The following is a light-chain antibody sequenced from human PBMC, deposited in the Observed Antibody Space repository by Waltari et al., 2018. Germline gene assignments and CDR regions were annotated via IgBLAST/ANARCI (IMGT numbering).Light chain of an antibody. Sequence: DIQVTQSPSSLSASVGDSVTITCRASQTIRNYLNWYQHKPGKDPKVLIYSATSLQSGVPSRFSGSGSGTDFTLTISSLQPEDFATYYCQQSYSTPWTFGQGTKVDIK. CDR1: QTIRNY. J-gene: IGKJ1*01. V-gene: IGKV1-39*01. CDR3: QQSYSTPWT. CDR2: SAT.